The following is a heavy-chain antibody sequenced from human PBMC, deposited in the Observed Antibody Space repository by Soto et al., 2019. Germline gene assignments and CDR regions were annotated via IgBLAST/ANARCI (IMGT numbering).Heavy chain of an antibody. CDR1: GGSISSSSYY. CDR3: ARLDYGDTPAEVWFDP. CDR2: IYYSGST. Sequence: QLQLQESGPGLVKPSETLSLTCTVSGGSISSSSYYWGWIRQPPGKGLEWIGSIYYSGSTYYNPSLKSRVTISVDTSKNQFSLKLSSVTAADTAVYYCARLDYGDTPAEVWFDPWGQGTLVTVSS. D-gene: IGHD4-17*01. V-gene: IGHV4-39*01. J-gene: IGHJ5*02.